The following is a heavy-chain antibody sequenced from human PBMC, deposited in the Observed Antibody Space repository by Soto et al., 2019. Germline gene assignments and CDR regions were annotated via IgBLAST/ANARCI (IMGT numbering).Heavy chain of an antibody. CDR1: VFTFSGSA. D-gene: IGHD3-10*01. V-gene: IGHV3-73*02. J-gene: IGHJ4*02. CDR3: TSLSFYGSGSHVDY. Sequence: EVQLVESGGGLVQPGGSLKLSCAASVFTFSGSAMHWVRQASGKGLEWVGRIRSKANSYATAYAASVKGRFTISRDDSKNTAYLQMNSLKTEDTAVYYCTSLSFYGSGSHVDYWGQGTLVTVSS. CDR2: IRSKANSYAT.